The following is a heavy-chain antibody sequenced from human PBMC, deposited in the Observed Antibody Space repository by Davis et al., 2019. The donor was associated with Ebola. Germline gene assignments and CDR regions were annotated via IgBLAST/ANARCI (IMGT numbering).Heavy chain of an antibody. CDR2: ISYDGSNK. D-gene: IGHD3-16*01. Sequence: GESLKISCAASGFTFSSYGMHWVRQAPGKGLEWVAVISYDGSNKYYADSVKGRFTISRDNSKNTLYLQMNSLRADDTAVYYCAKDIGVSHWYFDLWGRGTLVTVSS. V-gene: IGHV3-30*18. J-gene: IGHJ2*01. CDR1: GFTFSSYG. CDR3: AKDIGVSHWYFDL.